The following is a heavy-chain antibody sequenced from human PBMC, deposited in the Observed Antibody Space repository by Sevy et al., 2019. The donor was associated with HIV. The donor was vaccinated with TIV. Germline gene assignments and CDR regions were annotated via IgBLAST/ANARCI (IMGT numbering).Heavy chain of an antibody. CDR1: GFTLNSYW. V-gene: IGHV3-7*01. J-gene: IGHJ4*02. CDR2: IKQDGSVK. Sequence: GGSLRLSCAASGFTLNSYWMSWVRQAPGKGLEWVANIKQDGSVKYYVESVKGRFTISRDNARNLVYLQMSSLTAEDTALYYCVGAIAADASLWGQGTLVTVSS. CDR3: VGAIAADASL. D-gene: IGHD6-13*01.